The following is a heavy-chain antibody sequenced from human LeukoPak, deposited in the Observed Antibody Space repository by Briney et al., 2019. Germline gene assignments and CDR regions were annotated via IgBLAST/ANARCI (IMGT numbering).Heavy chain of an antibody. J-gene: IGHJ4*02. D-gene: IGHD3-16*02. CDR1: GFTFSSSA. V-gene: IGHV3-23*01. Sequence: GGSLRLSCAASGFTFSSSAMSWVRQAPGKGLEWVSTISDNGGSTYYADSVKGRFTISRDNSKNTLYLQMNSLRTEDTAIYYCAKTIVIPIALGVFDYWGQGTLVTVSS. CDR2: ISDNGGST. CDR3: AKTIVIPIALGVFDY.